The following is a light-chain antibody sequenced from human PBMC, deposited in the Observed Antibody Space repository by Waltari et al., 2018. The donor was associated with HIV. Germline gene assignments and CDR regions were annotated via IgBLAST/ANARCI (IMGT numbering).Light chain of an antibody. CDR3: QVWDSSSDDWV. Sequence: APGQAASMTCGGNNMGGKNVHWYQQKPGQAPVLLVYDNSDRPSGIPERNSGSKSGNTAALTFSRGEAGDEADYYCQVWDSSSDDWVFGGGTKLTVL. CDR2: DNS. CDR1: NMGGKN. J-gene: IGLJ3*02. V-gene: IGLV3-21*02.